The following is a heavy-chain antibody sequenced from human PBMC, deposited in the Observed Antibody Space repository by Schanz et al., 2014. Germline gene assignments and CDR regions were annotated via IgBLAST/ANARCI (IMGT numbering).Heavy chain of an antibody. Sequence: VQLVESGGGVVQFGRSLRLSCVASGFTFSSYGMHWVRQAPGKGLEWVAVISYDGSNKYYADSVKGRFTMSRDNSKNTLYLQMNSLRAEDTAVYYCAREEGWGIAAAGPKHYYYGMDVWGQGTTVTVSS. CDR1: GFTFSSYG. CDR3: AREEGWGIAAAGPKHYYYGMDV. J-gene: IGHJ6*02. CDR2: ISYDGSNK. D-gene: IGHD6-13*01. V-gene: IGHV3-33*05.